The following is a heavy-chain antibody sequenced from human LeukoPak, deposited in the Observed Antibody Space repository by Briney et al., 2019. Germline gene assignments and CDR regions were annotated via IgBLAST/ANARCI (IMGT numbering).Heavy chain of an antibody. CDR3: VRDAAYSAFSM. J-gene: IGHJ3*02. V-gene: IGHV3-48*02. CDR1: GFAFNTYS. CDR2: ITTSSTTK. D-gene: IGHD4-11*01. Sequence: PGGSLRLSCAASGFAFNTYSMNWVRQAPGKGLQWVSSITTSSTTKYYADSVKGRFTISRDNAKNSLYLQMDSLRDEDTAVYYCVRDAAYSAFSMWGQGTMVTVSS.